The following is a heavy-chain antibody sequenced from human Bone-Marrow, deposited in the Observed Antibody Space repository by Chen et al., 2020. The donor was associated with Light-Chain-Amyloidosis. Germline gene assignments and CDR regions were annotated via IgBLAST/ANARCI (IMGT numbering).Heavy chain of an antibody. CDR3: ASIVVVDYGLDV. J-gene: IGHJ6*02. CDR2: IADDGSHT. Sequence: QVQLVESGGGVVQPGRSLRLSCAAAGFPFSSITMHWVRQAPGKGLEWMAVIADDGSHTYYAESVKGRFTISRDNSKNTLYLQMNSLRADDTAVYHCASIVVVDYGLDVWGQGTTVIVSS. CDR1: GFPFSSIT. D-gene: IGHD2-15*01. V-gene: IGHV3-30*04.